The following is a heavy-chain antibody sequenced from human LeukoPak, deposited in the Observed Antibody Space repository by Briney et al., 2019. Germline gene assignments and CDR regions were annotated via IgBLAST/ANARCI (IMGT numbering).Heavy chain of an antibody. J-gene: IGHJ3*02. CDR3: AREKDSSAITGPWCAFVI. CDR2: INPNSGGT. D-gene: IGHD3-22*01. V-gene: IGHV1-2*02. CDR1: GYTFTSYY. Sequence: ASVKVSCKASGYTFTSYYMHWVRQAPGQGLEWMGWINPNSGGTNYAQKFQGRVTMTRDTSISTAYMELSRLRSDDTAVYYCAREKDSSAITGPWCAFVIWGQGTMVTVSS.